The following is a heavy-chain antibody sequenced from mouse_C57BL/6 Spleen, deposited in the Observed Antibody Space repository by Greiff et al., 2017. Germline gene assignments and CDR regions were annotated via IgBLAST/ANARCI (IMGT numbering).Heavy chain of an antibody. V-gene: IGHV1-69*01. Sequence: QVQLQQPGAELVMPGASVKLSCKASGYTFTSYWMHWVKQRPGQGLEWIGEIDPSDSYTNYTQKFKGKSTLTVDKSSSTAYMQLSSLTSEDSAVYYCARSGYYGSSPLGYFDVWGTGTTVTVSS. CDR2: IDPSDSYT. D-gene: IGHD1-1*01. J-gene: IGHJ1*03. CDR3: ARSGYYGSSPLGYFDV. CDR1: GYTFTSYW.